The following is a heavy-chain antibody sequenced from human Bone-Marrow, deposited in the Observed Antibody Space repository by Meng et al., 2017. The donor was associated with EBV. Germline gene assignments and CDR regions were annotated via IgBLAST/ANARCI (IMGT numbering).Heavy chain of an antibody. J-gene: IGHJ4*02. CDR1: GGTFRSDA. CDR2: LIPMTGVA. CDR3: ASESGRGFTPDY. V-gene: IGHV1-69*01. D-gene: IGHD3-10*01. Sequence: QLQLVRSVAEGKKPGSLVMVSCKTSGGTFRSDAISWVRQAPGQGLVWMGGLIPMTGVAHYAQKFQDRVSIIADESTSTHYLELSSLRSEDTAIYFCASESGRGFTPDYWGQGTLVTVSS.